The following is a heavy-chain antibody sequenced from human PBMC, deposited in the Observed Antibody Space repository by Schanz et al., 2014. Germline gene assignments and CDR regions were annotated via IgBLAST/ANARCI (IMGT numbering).Heavy chain of an antibody. V-gene: IGHV1-46*01. CDR3: ARGSLAGYVALLMAANDY. CDR1: GYSFTKYG. D-gene: IGHD2-15*01. Sequence: QLMQSGSEVRKPGDSVKVSCETSGYSFTKYGINWVRQAPGQGLEWMGIVNPGGGSTSVAQRFQTRVTLTRDTSTGTAYLGLTRLRFEDTAVYYCARGSLAGYVALLMAANDYWGQGTLLTVSS. CDR2: VNPGGGST. J-gene: IGHJ4*02.